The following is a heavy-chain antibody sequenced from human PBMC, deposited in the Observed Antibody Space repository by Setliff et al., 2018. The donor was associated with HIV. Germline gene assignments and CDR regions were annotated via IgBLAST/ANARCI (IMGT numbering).Heavy chain of an antibody. J-gene: IGHJ3*02. CDR1: GGTFSSYA. CDR2: IIPMFGTL. Sequence: SVKVSCKASGGTFSSYAINWARQAPGQGLEWMGGIIPMFGTLNFAQKFQGRVAITTDESTSTAYMELNSLRSEDTAVYYCARGHSHGYGYSGSYGPFDIWGQGTMVTVS. CDR3: ARGHSHGYGYSGSYGPFDI. V-gene: IGHV1-69*05. D-gene: IGHD1-26*01.